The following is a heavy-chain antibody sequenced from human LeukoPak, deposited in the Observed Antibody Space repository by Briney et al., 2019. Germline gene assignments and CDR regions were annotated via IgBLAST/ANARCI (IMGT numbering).Heavy chain of an antibody. J-gene: IGHJ4*02. Sequence: YPGGSLRLSCAASGFTSSSYAMSWVRQAPGKGLEWVSSISGSTGSTYYADSVKGRFTISRDNSKNTLYLQMDSLRAEDTAVYYCAKGINWRYFDYWGQGTLVTVSS. V-gene: IGHV3-23*01. D-gene: IGHD3-3*01. CDR3: AKGINWRYFDY. CDR1: GFTSSSYA. CDR2: ISGSTGST.